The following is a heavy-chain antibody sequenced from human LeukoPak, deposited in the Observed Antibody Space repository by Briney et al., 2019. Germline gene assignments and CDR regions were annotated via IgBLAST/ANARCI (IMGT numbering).Heavy chain of an antibody. CDR1: GLTFSRYA. CDR3: AKQAYDSPRTDFDY. Sequence: GGSLRLSCAASGLTFSRYAMSWVRQAPGKGLEWVSGVSTSGGSTYYADSVKGRFTISRDNSRNTLHLQMNSLRAEDTAIYYCAKQAYDSPRTDFDYWGQGTLVTVSS. CDR2: VSTSGGST. J-gene: IGHJ4*02. V-gene: IGHV3-23*01. D-gene: IGHD3-22*01.